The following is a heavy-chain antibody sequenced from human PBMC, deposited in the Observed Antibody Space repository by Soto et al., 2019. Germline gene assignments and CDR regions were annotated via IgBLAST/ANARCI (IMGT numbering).Heavy chain of an antibody. CDR2: ISYHGSKK. D-gene: IGHD6-13*01. Sequence: QVQLVESGGGVVQPGRSLRLSCTASGFTFSSYGMHWVRQAPGKGLEWVTFISYHGSKKYYADSVKGRFTISRDNSKNTVYLQMSSHRPEDTAVYYCEKDHKQEVVQGPWWFYPWGHGPLVTGSS. J-gene: IGHJ5*02. V-gene: IGHV3-30*18. CDR1: GFTFSSYG. CDR3: EKDHKQEVVQGPWWFYP.